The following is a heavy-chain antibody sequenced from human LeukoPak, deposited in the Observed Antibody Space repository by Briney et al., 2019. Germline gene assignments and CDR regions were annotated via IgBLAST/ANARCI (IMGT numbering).Heavy chain of an antibody. D-gene: IGHD3-10*01. CDR2: IYHSGST. J-gene: IGHJ4*02. CDR1: GYSISSGYY. CDR3: ARVSSPRLWFGELLAFDY. Sequence: SETLSLTCTVSGYSISSGYYWGWIRQPPGKGLEWIGSIYHSGSTYYNPSLKRRGTISVDTSKNQFSLKLSSVTAADTAVYYCARVSSPRLWFGELLAFDYWGQGTLVTVSS. V-gene: IGHV4-38-2*02.